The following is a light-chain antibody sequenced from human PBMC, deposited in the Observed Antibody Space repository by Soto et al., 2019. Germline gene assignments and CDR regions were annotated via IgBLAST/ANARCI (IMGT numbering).Light chain of an antibody. CDR2: KAS. V-gene: IGKV1-5*03. CDR3: QHYNSYAEA. J-gene: IGKJ1*01. CDR1: QTISSW. Sequence: DIQMTQSPSTLSGSVGDRVTITCRASQTISSWLAWYQQKPGKAPKLLIYKASTLKSGVPSRFSGSGSGTEFTLTISSLQPDAFATYYFQHYNSYAEAFGQGTKVELK.